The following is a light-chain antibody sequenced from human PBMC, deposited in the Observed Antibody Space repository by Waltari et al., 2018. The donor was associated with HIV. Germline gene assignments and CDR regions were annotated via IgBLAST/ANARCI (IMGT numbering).Light chain of an antibody. CDR1: QSVSSN. CDR2: GAS. Sequence: EIVMTPSPATLSVSPGERATLSCRASQSVSSNLAWYQQKPGQAPRLLIHGASTRATGIPARFSGSGSGTEFTLTISSLQSEDFAVYYCQQYNNWLLFTFGPGTKVDIK. J-gene: IGKJ3*01. CDR3: QQYNNWLLFT. V-gene: IGKV3-15*01.